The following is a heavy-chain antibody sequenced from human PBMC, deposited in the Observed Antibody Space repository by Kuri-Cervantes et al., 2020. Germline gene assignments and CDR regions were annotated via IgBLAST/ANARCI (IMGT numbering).Heavy chain of an antibody. V-gene: IGHV4-61*05. D-gene: IGHD3-16*01. Sequence: SETLSLTCTVSGGSISSSGYCWGWIRQPPGKGLEWIGYIYYSGSTTYNPSLKSRVTMSVDTSKNQFSLKLTSVTAADTAVYYCARDVKVGGYDYWGQGTLVTVSS. CDR1: GGSISSSGYC. CDR2: IYYSGST. CDR3: ARDVKVGGYDY. J-gene: IGHJ4*02.